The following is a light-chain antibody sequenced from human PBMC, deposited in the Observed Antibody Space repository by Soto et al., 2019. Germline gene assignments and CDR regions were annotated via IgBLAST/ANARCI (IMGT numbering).Light chain of an antibody. J-gene: IGKJ4*01. Sequence: EIVLTQSAASLSVSPGESATLSYGASQSVSGTYIAWYQQKPGLAPRLLMYDVSDRATGIPDRFSGSGSGTDFTLTISRLEPEDFAVYYCQQYGSSPRLTFGGGTKVEIK. CDR2: DVS. V-gene: IGKV3D-20*01. CDR3: QQYGSSPRLT. CDR1: QSVSGTY.